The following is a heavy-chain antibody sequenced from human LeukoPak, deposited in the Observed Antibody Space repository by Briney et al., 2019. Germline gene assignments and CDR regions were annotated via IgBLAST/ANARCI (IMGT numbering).Heavy chain of an antibody. CDR2: INQDGRQQ. J-gene: IGHJ4*02. CDR1: GFTFSDYW. CDR3: AGGALDY. V-gene: IGHV3-7*04. Sequence: GGSLRLSCVASGFTFSDYWMSWVRQAPGQGLEGVANINQDGRQQHFVGSVKGRFTISRDNAKDSLFLQLDSLRDEDTAVYYCAGGALDYWGQGTLVTVSS.